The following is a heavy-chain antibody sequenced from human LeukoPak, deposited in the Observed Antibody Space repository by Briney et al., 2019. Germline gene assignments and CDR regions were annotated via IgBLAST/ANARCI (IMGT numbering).Heavy chain of an antibody. Sequence: SETLSLTCAVYGGSFSGYYWSWIRQPPGKGLEWIGEINHSGSTNYNPSLKSRVTISLDTSKNQFSLKLSSVTAADTAVYYCARVVVAATGWFDPWGLGTLVTVSS. D-gene: IGHD2-15*01. CDR3: ARVVVAATGWFDP. V-gene: IGHV4-34*01. CDR1: GGSFSGYY. J-gene: IGHJ5*02. CDR2: INHSGST.